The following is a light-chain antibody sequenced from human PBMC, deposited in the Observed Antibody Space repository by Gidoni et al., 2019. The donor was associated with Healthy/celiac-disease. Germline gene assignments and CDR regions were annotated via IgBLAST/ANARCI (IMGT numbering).Light chain of an antibody. CDR1: KDISNY. V-gene: IGKV1-33*01. CDR3: QQYDNLPA. CDR2: DAS. Sequence: IQMTLSPSSLSASVGDRVTITCQASKDISNYLNWYQQKPGKPPKLLSYDASNLETGVRSRFSGSGSGTEFTISISSLEPEDIAAYYWQQYDNLPAFGPGTKVDIK. J-gene: IGKJ3*01.